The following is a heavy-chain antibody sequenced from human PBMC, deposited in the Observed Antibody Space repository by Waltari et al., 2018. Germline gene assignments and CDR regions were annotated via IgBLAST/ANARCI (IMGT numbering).Heavy chain of an antibody. CDR1: GITFHSYA. Sequence: EVQVVESGGGLVQPGGSLRLSCAASGITFHSYAINWVRQAPGKGRGWVSGMSGSGDTTYYADSGKGRFTISRENSKNTLYLKMNSLRAEDTAIYYCARGGNYGVTDPFDYWGQGTLVTVSS. CDR3: ARGGNYGVTDPFDY. CDR2: MSGSGDTT. J-gene: IGHJ4*02. D-gene: IGHD4-17*01. V-gene: IGHV3-23*04.